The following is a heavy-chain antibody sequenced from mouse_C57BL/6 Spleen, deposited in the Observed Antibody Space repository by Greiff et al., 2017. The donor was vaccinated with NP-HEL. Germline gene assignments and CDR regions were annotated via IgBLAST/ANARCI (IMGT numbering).Heavy chain of an antibody. J-gene: IGHJ1*03. CDR3: ARKDV. V-gene: IGHV2-2*01. CDR2: IWSGGST. Sequence: QVHVKQSGPGLVQPSQSLSITCTVSGFSLTSYGVHWVRQSPGKGLEWLGVIWSGGSTDYNAAFISRLSISKDNSKSQVFFKMNSLQADDTAIYYCARKDVWGTGTTVTVSS. CDR1: GFSLTSYG.